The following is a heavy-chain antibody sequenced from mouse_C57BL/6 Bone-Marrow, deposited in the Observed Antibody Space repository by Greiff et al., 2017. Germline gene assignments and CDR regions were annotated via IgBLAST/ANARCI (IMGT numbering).Heavy chain of an antibody. CDR1: GFTFSSYA. J-gene: IGHJ4*01. CDR3: AILPPRLRLRMDY. D-gene: IGHD3-2*02. V-gene: IGHV5-4*01. CDR2: ISDGGSYT. Sequence: DVQLVESGGGLVKPGGSLKLSCAASGFTFSSYAMSWVRQTPEKRLEWVATISDGGSYTYYPDNVTGRFTISRDNAKNNLYLHMSHLKSEDTAMYYRAILPPRLRLRMDYWGQGTSVTVPS.